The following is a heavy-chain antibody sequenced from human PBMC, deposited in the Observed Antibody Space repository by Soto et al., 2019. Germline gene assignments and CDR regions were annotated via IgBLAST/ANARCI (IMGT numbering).Heavy chain of an antibody. CDR2: ISSSSSYI. CDR1: GFTFSSYS. Sequence: GGSLRLSCAASGFTFSSYSMNWVRQAPGKGLEWVSSISSSSSYIYYADSVKGRFTISRDNAKNSLYLQMNSLRAEGTAVYYCARDRPHIVVVPAAIRKGYFDLWGRGTLVTVSS. D-gene: IGHD2-2*02. J-gene: IGHJ2*01. V-gene: IGHV3-21*01. CDR3: ARDRPHIVVVPAAIRKGYFDL.